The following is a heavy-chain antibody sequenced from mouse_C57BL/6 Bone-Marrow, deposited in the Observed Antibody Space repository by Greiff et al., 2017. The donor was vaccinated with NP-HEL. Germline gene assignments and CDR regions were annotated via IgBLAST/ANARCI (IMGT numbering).Heavy chain of an antibody. D-gene: IGHD3-2*02. Sequence: QVQLKQSGPGLVKPSQSLFLTCSITGFPITSGYYWIWIRQSPGKPLEWMGYITHSGETFYNPSLQSPISITRETSKNQFFLQLNSVTTEDTAMYYCAGDVDSSDWGQGTTLTVSS. CDR1: GFPITSGYY. CDR2: ITHSGET. CDR3: AGDVDSSD. J-gene: IGHJ2*01. V-gene: IGHV12-3*01.